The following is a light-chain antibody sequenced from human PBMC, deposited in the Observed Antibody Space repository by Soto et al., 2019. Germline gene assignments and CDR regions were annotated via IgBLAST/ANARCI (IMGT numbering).Light chain of an antibody. CDR1: SSDVCGFNY. CDR2: EVN. V-gene: IGLV2-8*01. Sequence: QSALTQPPSASGSPGQSVTSSCSGTSSDVCGFNYVSWYQQHPGRAPKVLIYEVNKRPSGVPDRFSGSKSGSTASLTVSGLQAEDEAEYYCSSYAVTNIFVFGTGTKVTVL. J-gene: IGLJ1*01. CDR3: SSYAVTNIFV.